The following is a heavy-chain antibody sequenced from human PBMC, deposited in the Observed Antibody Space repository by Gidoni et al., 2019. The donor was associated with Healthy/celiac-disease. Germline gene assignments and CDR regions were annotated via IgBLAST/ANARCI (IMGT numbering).Heavy chain of an antibody. CDR3: ARDLIGGMDV. CDR2: TYYSSKLYN. CDR1: GDSVSSNSAE. Sequence: QVQLQQAGPGLVTPSQPLSLTCAISGDSVSSNSAEWNWIRRSPSRGLEWMGRTYYSSKLYNDYAVSAKSRITINPDTSKIQCSLQLNSVTPEDTSGYYCARDLIGGMDVWGQGTTVTVSS. D-gene: IGHD2-8*01. J-gene: IGHJ6*02. V-gene: IGHV6-1*01.